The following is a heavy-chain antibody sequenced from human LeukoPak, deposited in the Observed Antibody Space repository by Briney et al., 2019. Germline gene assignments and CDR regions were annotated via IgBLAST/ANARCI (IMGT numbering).Heavy chain of an antibody. CDR3: ARLSSWYDAFDI. Sequence: GSLRLSCAASGGPFSSYAISWVRQAPGQGLEWMGWINPNSGGTNYAQKFQGWVTMTRDTSISTAYMELSRLRSDDTAVYYCARLSSWYDAFDIWGQGTMVTVSS. CDR2: INPNSGGT. J-gene: IGHJ3*02. V-gene: IGHV1-2*04. CDR1: GGPFSSYA. D-gene: IGHD6-13*01.